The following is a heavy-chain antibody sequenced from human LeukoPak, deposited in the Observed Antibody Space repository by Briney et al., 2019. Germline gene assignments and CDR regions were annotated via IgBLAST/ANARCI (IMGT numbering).Heavy chain of an antibody. CDR3: AKASGSGSYYHIDY. D-gene: IGHD3-10*01. J-gene: IGHJ4*02. V-gene: IGHV3-9*01. Sequence: GGSLRLSCAASGFTFDDYAMHWVRQAPGKGLEWVSGISWNSGSIGYADSVKGRFTISRDNAKNSLYLQMNSLRAEDTALYYCAKASGSGSYYHIDYWGQGTLVTVPS. CDR1: GFTFDDYA. CDR2: ISWNSGSI.